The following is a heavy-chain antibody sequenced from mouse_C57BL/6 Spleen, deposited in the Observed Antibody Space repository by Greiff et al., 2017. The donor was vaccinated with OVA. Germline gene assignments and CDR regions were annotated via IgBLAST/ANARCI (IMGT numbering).Heavy chain of an antibody. CDR2: IDPSDSYT. D-gene: IGHD4-1*01. Sequence: QVQLKQPGAELVRPGTSVKLSCKASGYTFTSYWMHWVKQRPGQGLEWIGVIDPSDSYTNYNQKFKGKATLTVDTSSSTAYMQLSSLTSEDSAVYYCARSLLGRRFAYWGQGTLVTVSA. V-gene: IGHV1-59*01. CDR3: ARSLLGRRFAY. CDR1: GYTFTSYW. J-gene: IGHJ3*01.